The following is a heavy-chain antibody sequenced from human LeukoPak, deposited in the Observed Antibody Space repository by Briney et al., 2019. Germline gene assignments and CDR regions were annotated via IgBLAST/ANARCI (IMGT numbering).Heavy chain of an antibody. D-gene: IGHD4-23*01. J-gene: IGHJ4*02. CDR2: INHSGST. Sequence: SETLSLTCTVSGGSISSYYWSWIRQPPGKGLEWIGEINHSGSTNYNPSLKSRVTISVDKSKNQFSLKLSSVTAADTAVYYCASRWGAKYYFDYWGQGTLVTVSS. V-gene: IGHV4-34*01. CDR3: ASRWGAKYYFDY. CDR1: GGSISSYY.